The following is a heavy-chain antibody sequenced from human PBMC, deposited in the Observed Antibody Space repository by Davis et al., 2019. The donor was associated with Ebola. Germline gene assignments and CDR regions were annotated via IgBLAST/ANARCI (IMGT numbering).Heavy chain of an antibody. CDR2: ISAYNGNT. V-gene: IGHV1-18*01. CDR1: GYTFTSYG. Sequence: ASVKVSCKASGYTFTSYGISWVRQAPGQGLEWMGWISAYNGNTNYAQKLQGRVTMTTDTSTSTAYMELRSLRSDDTAVYYCATAYCGGDCWNAFDIWGQGTMVTVSS. CDR3: ATAYCGGDCWNAFDI. J-gene: IGHJ3*02. D-gene: IGHD2-21*01.